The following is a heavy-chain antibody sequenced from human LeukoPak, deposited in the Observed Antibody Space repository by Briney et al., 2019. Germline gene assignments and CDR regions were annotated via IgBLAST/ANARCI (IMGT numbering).Heavy chain of an antibody. J-gene: IGHJ4*02. CDR3: AKEPRYYYDSSGYYYVMGYFDY. CDR1: GFTFSSYA. V-gene: IGHV3-23*01. D-gene: IGHD3-22*01. Sequence: GGSLRLSCAASGFTFSSYAMSWVRQASGKGLEWVSAISGSGGSTYYADSVKGRFTISRDNSKNTLYLQMNSLRAEDTAVYYCAKEPRYYYDSSGYYYVMGYFDYWGQGTLVTVSS. CDR2: ISGSGGST.